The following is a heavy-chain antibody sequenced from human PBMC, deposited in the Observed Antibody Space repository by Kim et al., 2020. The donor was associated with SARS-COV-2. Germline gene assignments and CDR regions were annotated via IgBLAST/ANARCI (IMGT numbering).Heavy chain of an antibody. CDR3: ATDSSGAFDY. J-gene: IGHJ4*02. CDR2: IYYSGST. Sequence: SETLSLTCTVSGGSVSSYYWSWIRQPQGKGLEWIGYIYYSGSTNYNPSLKSRVTISVDTSKNQFSLKLSSVTAADTAVYYCATDSSGAFDYWGQGTLVTVSS. CDR1: GGSVSSYY. D-gene: IGHD3-22*01. V-gene: IGHV4-59*02.